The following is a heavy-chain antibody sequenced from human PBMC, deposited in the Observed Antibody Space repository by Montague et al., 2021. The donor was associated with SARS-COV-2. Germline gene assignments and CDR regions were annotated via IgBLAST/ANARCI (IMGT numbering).Heavy chain of an antibody. V-gene: IGHV3-23*01. Sequence: SLRLSCAASGFTFGNFAMTWVRQTPGKGLEWVSSISDSGYSTWSPDSVKGRFTISRDNSKNILYLQMSSLRVDDTAVYYCVKDKIGVFWGQGTLVTVSS. CDR3: VKDKIGVF. CDR2: ISDSGYST. CDR1: GFTFGNFA. J-gene: IGHJ4*02. D-gene: IGHD3-16*01.